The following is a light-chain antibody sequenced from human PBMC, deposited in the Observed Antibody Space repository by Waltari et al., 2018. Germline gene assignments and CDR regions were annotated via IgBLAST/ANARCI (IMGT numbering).Light chain of an antibody. Sequence: SYELTQPPSVSVSPGQTASTTCSGHRSGDNSACRYQQKPGRSPGLVIYQHNKRPSGIPARFSGSKSGNTATLTIGGTQAMDEAVFYCQAWDSSTVVFGGGTKLTVL. J-gene: IGLJ2*01. V-gene: IGLV3-1*01. CDR3: QAWDSSTVV. CDR2: QHN. CDR1: RSGDNS.